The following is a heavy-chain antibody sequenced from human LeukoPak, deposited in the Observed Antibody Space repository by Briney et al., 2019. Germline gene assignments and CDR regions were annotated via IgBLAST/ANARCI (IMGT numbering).Heavy chain of an antibody. Sequence: GGSLRLSCAGSGFPFSSHGMNWVRQAPGKGREWVSGISPGCPTYYADSVKGRFTISRDDSKNTLYLQMRNLRADDTAVYYCAKDGAWLRFDDWGQGILVTASS. CDR2: ISPGCPT. D-gene: IGHD5-12*01. CDR1: GFPFSSHG. J-gene: IGHJ4*02. CDR3: AKDGAWLRFDD. V-gene: IGHV3-23*01.